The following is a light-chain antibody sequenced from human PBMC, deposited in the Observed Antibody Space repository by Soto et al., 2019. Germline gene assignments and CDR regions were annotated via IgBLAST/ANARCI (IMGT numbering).Light chain of an antibody. J-gene: IGLJ2*01. V-gene: IGLV1-47*01. CDR2: KNN. CDR1: SSNIGYNY. CDR3: AAWDDSLSGGI. Sequence: QSLLTQLPSASGTPGQRLTISCSGSSSNIGYNYVYWYQQLPGTAPKLLIYKNNQRPSGVPDRFSGSKSGTSAYLAISGLRSEDEADYYCAAWDDSLSGGIFGGGTKLTVL.